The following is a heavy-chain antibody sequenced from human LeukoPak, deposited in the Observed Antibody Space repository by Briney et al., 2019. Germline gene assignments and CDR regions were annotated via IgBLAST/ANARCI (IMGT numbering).Heavy chain of an antibody. V-gene: IGHV3-7*01. CDR1: GFTFSTYW. J-gene: IGHJ5*02. CDR3: ARWAGVIDA. CDR2: IKQDGSVK. Sequence: GGSLRLSCVVSGFTFSTYWMSWVRQAPGKGLECVATIKQDGSVKNYGDSVQGRFTISRDNANNSLILQMNNLTAEDTAVYYCARWAGVIDAWGQGTLVTVSS. D-gene: IGHD3-10*01.